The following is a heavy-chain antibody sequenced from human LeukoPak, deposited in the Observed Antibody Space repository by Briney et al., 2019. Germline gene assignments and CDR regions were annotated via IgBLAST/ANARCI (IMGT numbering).Heavy chain of an antibody. V-gene: IGHV3-11*04. CDR1: GFTFSDYY. CDR3: ARRPSLWLVDY. Sequence: GSLLLSCAASGFTFSDYYMSWIRQAPGKGLEWVSYISSSGSTIYYADSVKGRFTISRDNAKNSLYLQMNSLRAEDTAVYYCARRPSLWLVDYWGQGTLVTVSS. J-gene: IGHJ4*02. CDR2: ISSSGSTI. D-gene: IGHD6-19*01.